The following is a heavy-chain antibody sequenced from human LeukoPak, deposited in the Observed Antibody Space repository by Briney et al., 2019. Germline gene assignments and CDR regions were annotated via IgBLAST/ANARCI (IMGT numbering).Heavy chain of an antibody. CDR3: ARQECNGGSCYSRAIWFDP. CDR2: IYHTGTT. J-gene: IGHJ5*02. CDR1: GGSISSTSYY. D-gene: IGHD2-15*01. V-gene: IGHV4-39*01. Sequence: SETLSLTCDVSGGSISSTSYYWGWIRQAPGKGLEWIGSIYHTGTTYYSPSLKSRVTISVHTSKNQFSLKLSSVTAADTAVYYCARQECNGGSCYSRAIWFDPWGQGTLVTVSS.